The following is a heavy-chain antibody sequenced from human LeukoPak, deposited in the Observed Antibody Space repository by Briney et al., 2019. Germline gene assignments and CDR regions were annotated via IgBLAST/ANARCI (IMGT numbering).Heavy chain of an antibody. CDR3: ARHSRNCSGGYCYLYY. V-gene: IGHV4-39*01. Sequence: SETLSLTCAVSGGSISSDSYYWGWIRQPPGKGLEWIGSTYSGGTTYYNPSLKSRVTISVDTSKNQFSLKLTSVTAADAAAYYCARHSRNCSGGYCYLYYWGQGTLVTVSS. D-gene: IGHD2-15*01. CDR1: GGSISSDSYY. J-gene: IGHJ4*02. CDR2: TYSGGTT.